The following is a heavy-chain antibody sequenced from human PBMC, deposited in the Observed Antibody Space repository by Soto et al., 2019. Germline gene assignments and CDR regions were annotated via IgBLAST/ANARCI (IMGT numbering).Heavy chain of an antibody. D-gene: IGHD3-3*01. J-gene: IGHJ4*02. CDR1: GGSISSGGYY. Sequence: QVQLQESGPGLVKPSKTLFLTCTVSGGSISSGGYYWSWIRQPPGKRLEWIGYMYYTGSTQYNPSLTNRVTMSVETAKNQFALELSALTAADTAVYDCARHRGGSSYYLYVDYWGQGTLVTV. CDR3: ARHRGGSSYYLYVDY. V-gene: IGHV4-31*03. CDR2: MYYTGST.